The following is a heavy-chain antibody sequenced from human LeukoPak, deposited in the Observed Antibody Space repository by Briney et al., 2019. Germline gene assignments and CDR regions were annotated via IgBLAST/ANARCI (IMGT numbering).Heavy chain of an antibody. J-gene: IGHJ4*02. D-gene: IGHD6-19*01. Sequence: GSLRLSCAASGFTFSSYEMNWVRQAPGKGLEWVSYISSSGSTIYYADSVKGRFTISRDNAKNSLYLQMNSLRAEDTAVYYCARNWLVPLDYWGQGTLVTVSS. CDR3: ARNWLVPLDY. V-gene: IGHV3-48*03. CDR2: ISSSGSTI. CDR1: GFTFSSYE.